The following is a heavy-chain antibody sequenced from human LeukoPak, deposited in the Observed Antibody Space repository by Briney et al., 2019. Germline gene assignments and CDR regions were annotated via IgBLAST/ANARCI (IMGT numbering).Heavy chain of an antibody. D-gene: IGHD1-7*01. Sequence: GASVKVSCKASRYTFTSYYMHWVRQAPGQGLEWMGIINPSGGSTSYAQKFQGRVTMTTDTSTSTAYMELRSLRSDDTAVYYCARDEYNWNYAGFWGQGTLVTVSS. V-gene: IGHV1-46*01. CDR2: INPSGGST. CDR3: ARDEYNWNYAGF. CDR1: RYTFTSYY. J-gene: IGHJ4*02.